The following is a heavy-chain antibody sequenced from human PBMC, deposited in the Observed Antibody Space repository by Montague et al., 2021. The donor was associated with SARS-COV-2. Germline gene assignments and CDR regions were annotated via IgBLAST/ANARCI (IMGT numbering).Heavy chain of an antibody. CDR3: ARVVTYAFDV. J-gene: IGHJ3*01. CDR1: GFTVSSNY. CDR2: IYSDVST. V-gene: IGHV3-66*01. Sequence: SLRLSCAASGFTVSSNYMSWVRQAPGKELEWVSVIYSDVSTYYADSVKGGFTISRDNSKNTLYLQMNSLRAEDTAVYYCARVVTYAFDVWGQGTMVTVSS. D-gene: IGHD4-11*01.